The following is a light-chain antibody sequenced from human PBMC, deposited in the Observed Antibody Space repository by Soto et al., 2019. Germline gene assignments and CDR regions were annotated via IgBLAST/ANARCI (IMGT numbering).Light chain of an antibody. CDR3: SSYTRSSTYV. J-gene: IGLJ1*01. V-gene: IGLV2-14*01. CDR2: DVS. CDR1: SSDVGGYHY. Sequence: QSALTQPASVSGSPGQSITISCTGPSSDVGGYHYVSWYQQHPGKAPKLMIYDVSNRPSGVSNRFSGSKSGNTASLTISGLQAEDEADYYCSSYTRSSTYVFGTGTKLTVL.